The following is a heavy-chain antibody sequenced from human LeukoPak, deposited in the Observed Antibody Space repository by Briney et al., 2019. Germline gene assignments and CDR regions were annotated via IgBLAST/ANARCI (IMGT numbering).Heavy chain of an antibody. CDR3: ASRVGGTGSWYNAFDI. Sequence: GGSLRLSCAASGFTFSNYAMSWVRQAPGKGLDWVSTISGSGGSTYYADSVKGRFTISRDNSKNTLYLQMNSLRAEDTAVFYCASRVGGTGSWYNAFDIWGQGTMVTVSS. D-gene: IGHD6-13*01. J-gene: IGHJ3*02. CDR2: ISGSGGST. V-gene: IGHV3-23*01. CDR1: GFTFSNYA.